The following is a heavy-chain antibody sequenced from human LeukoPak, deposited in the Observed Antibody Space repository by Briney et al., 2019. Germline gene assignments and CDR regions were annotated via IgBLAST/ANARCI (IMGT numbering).Heavy chain of an antibody. CDR3: AREGVAGTGLDY. CDR1: RYTFSIYN. Sequence: ASVKVSCKASRYTFSIYNMHWVRQAPGQGLEWMGIINPSGGTAYAQKLQGRITMTRDTTTLYMELSSLRSEDTAVYYCAREGVAGTGLDYWGQGTLVTVSS. D-gene: IGHD3-3*01. V-gene: IGHV1-46*01. CDR2: INPSGGT. J-gene: IGHJ4*02.